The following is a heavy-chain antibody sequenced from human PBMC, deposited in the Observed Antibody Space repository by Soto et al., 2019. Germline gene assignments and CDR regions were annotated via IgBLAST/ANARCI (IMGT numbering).Heavy chain of an antibody. CDR2: VHYSGST. V-gene: IGHV4-59*01. CDR1: GGSISSYY. D-gene: IGHD2-21*01. J-gene: IGHJ4*02. CDR3: ARASYCGANCYYYFDY. Sequence: PSETLSLTCTVSGGSISSYYWSWIRQPPGKGLEWIGYVHYSGSTSYNPSLKSRVTISADTSKNQLSLKLSSVTTADTAVYFCARASYCGANCYYYFDYWGQGILVTVSS.